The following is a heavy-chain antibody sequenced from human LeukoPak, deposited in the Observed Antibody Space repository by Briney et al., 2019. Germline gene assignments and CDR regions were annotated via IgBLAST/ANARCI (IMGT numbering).Heavy chain of an antibody. CDR3: AKGRTHYYDSSGYFDY. V-gene: IGHV3-9*01. CDR1: GFTFDDYA. J-gene: IGHJ4*02. Sequence: PGGSLRLSCAASGFTFDDYAMHWVRQAPGKGLEWVSGISWNSGSIGYADSVKGRFTISRDNAKNSLYLQMNGLRAEGTALYYCAKGRTHYYDSSGYFDYWGQGTLVTVSS. D-gene: IGHD3-22*01. CDR2: ISWNSGSI.